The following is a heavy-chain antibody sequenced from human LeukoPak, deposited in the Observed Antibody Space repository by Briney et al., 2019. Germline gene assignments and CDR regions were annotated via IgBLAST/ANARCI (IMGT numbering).Heavy chain of an antibody. Sequence: AESLTLSCAASGFTFSSYSMNWVRQPPGKGLEWVSSISSSSSYIYYADSVKGRFTISRDNAKNSLYLQMNSLRAEDTAVYYCARTFGGTPYYWGQGTLVTVSS. D-gene: IGHD4-23*01. CDR1: GFTFSSYS. V-gene: IGHV3-21*01. J-gene: IGHJ4*02. CDR2: ISSSSSYI. CDR3: ARTFGGTPYY.